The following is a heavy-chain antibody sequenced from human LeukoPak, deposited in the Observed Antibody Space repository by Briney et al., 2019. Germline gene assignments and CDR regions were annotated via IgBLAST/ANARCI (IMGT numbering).Heavy chain of an antibody. CDR2: ISSSAGST. J-gene: IGHJ3*02. Sequence: GGSLRLSCVASGFTFSSYGMTWVRQAPGKGPEWVSVISSSAGSTYYADSVKGWFTISRDNSKNTLYLQMNSLRAEDTAVYYCARVGARIPLGRAFDIWGQGTMVTVSS. CDR3: ARVGARIPLGRAFDI. D-gene: IGHD1-26*01. V-gene: IGHV3-23*01. CDR1: GFTFSSYG.